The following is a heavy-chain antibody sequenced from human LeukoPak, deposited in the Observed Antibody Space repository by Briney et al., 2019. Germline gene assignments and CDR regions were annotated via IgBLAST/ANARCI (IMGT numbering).Heavy chain of an antibody. CDR3: ARDQGTYGDYADNWFDP. CDR2: IYYSGST. Sequence: PSETLSLTCTVSGGSISSGGYYWSWIRQHPGKGLEWIGYIYYSGSTYYNPSLKSRVTISVDTSKNQFSLKLSSVTAADTAVYHCARDQGTYGDYADNWFDPWGQGTLVTVSS. V-gene: IGHV4-31*03. CDR1: GGSISSGGYY. J-gene: IGHJ5*02. D-gene: IGHD4-17*01.